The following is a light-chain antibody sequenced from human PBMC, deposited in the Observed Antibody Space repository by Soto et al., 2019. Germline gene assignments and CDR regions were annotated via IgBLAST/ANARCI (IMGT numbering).Light chain of an antibody. CDR1: QGISNY. J-gene: IGKJ4*01. V-gene: IGKV1-9*01. CDR2: ETS. CDR3: QQFT. Sequence: DLQLTQSPSFLSASVGDRVTITCRASQGISNYLAWYQQKPGKAPKLLIYETSTLESGVPSRFSGSGSATEFTLTISSLQPEDFATYYCQQFTFGGGTKVEIK.